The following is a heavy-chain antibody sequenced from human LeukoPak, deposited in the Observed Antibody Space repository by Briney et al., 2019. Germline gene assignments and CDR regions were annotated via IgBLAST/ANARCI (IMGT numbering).Heavy chain of an antibody. CDR3: AKSFGTQWELYDY. J-gene: IGHJ4*02. CDR2: ISDNGGRT. Sequence: GGSLRLSCAASGFTFSSYAMSWVRQAPGKGLEWVSAISDNGGRTYYADSVKGRFTISRDNSKNTLYLQMNSLGAEDTAVYYCAKSFGTQWELYDYWGQGTLVTVSS. CDR1: GFTFSSYA. D-gene: IGHD1-26*01. V-gene: IGHV3-23*01.